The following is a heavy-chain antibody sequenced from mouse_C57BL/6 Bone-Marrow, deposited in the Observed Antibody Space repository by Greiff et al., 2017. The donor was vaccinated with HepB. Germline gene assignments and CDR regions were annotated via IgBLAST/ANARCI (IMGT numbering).Heavy chain of an antibody. J-gene: IGHJ2*01. V-gene: IGHV6-3*01. Sequence: EVILEESGGGLVQPGGSMKLSCVASGFTFSNYWMNWVRQSPEKGLEWVAQIRLKSDNYATHYAESVKGRFTISSDHSKSNVYLQNNNLRDEDIGNYYCTGPGYYYLDYWGQGTTLTVSS. CDR1: GFTFSNYW. D-gene: IGHD2-3*01. CDR3: TGPGYYYLDY. CDR2: IRLKSDNYAT.